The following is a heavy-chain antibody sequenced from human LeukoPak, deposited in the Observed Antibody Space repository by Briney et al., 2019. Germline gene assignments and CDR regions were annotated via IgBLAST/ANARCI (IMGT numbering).Heavy chain of an antibody. Sequence: PSQTLSLTCTVSGRSISSGSYYWRWIRQPAGKGLQWIVRIYTSGSTNYNPSLKSRVTISVDTSKNQFSLKLSSVTAADTAVYYCARGYYGSGRSCQYYFDYWGQGTLVTVSS. V-gene: IGHV4-61*02. D-gene: IGHD3-10*01. J-gene: IGHJ4*02. CDR3: ARGYYGSGRSCQYYFDY. CDR2: IYTSGST. CDR1: GRSISSGSYY.